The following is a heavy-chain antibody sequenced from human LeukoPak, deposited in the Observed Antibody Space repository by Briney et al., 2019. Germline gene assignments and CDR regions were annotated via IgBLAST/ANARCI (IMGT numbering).Heavy chain of an antibody. J-gene: IGHJ4*02. CDR3: AKVQAMGWTVVTADNFDY. Sequence: GGSLRLSCAASGFTFSNNWMHWVRQAPGKGPVWVSRINSDGSSISYADSVKGRFTISRDNAKNTLYLQMNSLRAEDTAVYYCAKVQAMGWTVVTADNFDYWGQGTLVTVSS. CDR2: INSDGSSI. V-gene: IGHV3-74*01. CDR1: GFTFSNNW. D-gene: IGHD2-21*02.